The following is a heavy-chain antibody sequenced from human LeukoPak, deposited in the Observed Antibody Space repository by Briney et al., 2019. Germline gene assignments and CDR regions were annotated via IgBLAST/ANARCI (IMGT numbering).Heavy chain of an antibody. D-gene: IGHD2-2*01. CDR3: VKGSSSSRPYYFDY. V-gene: IGHV3-23*01. J-gene: IGHJ4*02. CDR2: ITSSGGST. Sequence: GGTLRLSCAASGFTFSSHAMSWVRQAPGKGLEWVSAITSSGGSTYHADSVKGRFTISRDNSKNTLYLQMNSLRDEDTAVYYCVKGSSSSRPYYFDYWGQGTLVTVSS. CDR1: GFTFSSHA.